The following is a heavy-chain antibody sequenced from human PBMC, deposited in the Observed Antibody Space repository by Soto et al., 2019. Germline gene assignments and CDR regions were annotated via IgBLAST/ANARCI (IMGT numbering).Heavy chain of an antibody. CDR1: GYTFTSYY. CDR2: INPSGGST. Sequence: ASVKVSCKASGYTFTSYYMHWVRQAPGQGLERMGIINPSGGSTSYAQKFQGRVTMTRDTSTSTVYMELSSLRSEDTAVYYCARVLPALRSVYYCSIVVCRKGNTATVS. CDR3: ARVLPALRSVYYCSIVV. D-gene: IGHD1-20*01. V-gene: IGHV1-46*01. J-gene: IGHJ6*03.